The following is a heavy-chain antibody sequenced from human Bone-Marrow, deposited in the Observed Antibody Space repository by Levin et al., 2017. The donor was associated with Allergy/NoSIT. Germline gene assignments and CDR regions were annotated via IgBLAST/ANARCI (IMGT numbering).Heavy chain of an antibody. V-gene: IGHV5-51*01. CDR2: IYPGDSDT. D-gene: IGHD6-19*01. CDR1: GYSFSSFW. J-gene: IGHJ6*02. CDR3: ARHGGSGWYINYFYGMDV. Sequence: GESLKISCTGSGYSFSSFWIAWVRQMPGKGLEWVGLIYPGDSDTRYSPSFQGQVTMSADKSVNSVSLGWASLRASDTAMYYYARHGGSGWYINYFYGMDVWGQGTTVIVSS.